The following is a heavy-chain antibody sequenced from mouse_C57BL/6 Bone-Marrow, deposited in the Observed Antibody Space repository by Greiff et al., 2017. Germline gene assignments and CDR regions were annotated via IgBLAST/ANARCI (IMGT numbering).Heavy chain of an antibody. CDR3: ARGNYYGSSPFAY. J-gene: IGHJ3*01. CDR2: INPSSGYT. D-gene: IGHD1-1*01. V-gene: IGHV1-4*01. Sequence: QVQLQQSGAELARPGASVKMSCKASGYTFTSYTMHWVKQRPGQGLEWIGYINPSSGYTKYNQKFKDKATLTADKSSSTAYMQLSSLTSEDSAVXYCARGNYYGSSPFAYWGQGTLVTVSA. CDR1: GYTFTSYT.